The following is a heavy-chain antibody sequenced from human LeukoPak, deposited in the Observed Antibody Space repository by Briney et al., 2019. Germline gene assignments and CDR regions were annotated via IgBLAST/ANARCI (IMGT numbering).Heavy chain of an antibody. V-gene: IGHV3-23*01. Sequence: GGSLRLSCAASGFTFNSYAMSWFRQAPGKGLEWVSAISGSGGSTYYADSVKGRFTISRDNPKNTLYLQMNSLRAEDTAVYYCAKQQLVPTSLYWGQGTLVTVSS. D-gene: IGHD6-13*01. CDR1: GFTFNSYA. CDR2: ISGSGGST. CDR3: AKQQLVPTSLY. J-gene: IGHJ4*02.